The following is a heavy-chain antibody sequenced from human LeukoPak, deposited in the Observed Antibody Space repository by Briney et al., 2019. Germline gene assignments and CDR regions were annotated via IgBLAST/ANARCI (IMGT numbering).Heavy chain of an antibody. J-gene: IGHJ5*02. CDR1: GYTFTSYY. CDR3: ARTFGCSSTSCQPGNWFDP. V-gene: IGHV1-46*01. D-gene: IGHD2-2*01. CDR2: INPSGGST. Sequence: ASVKVSCKASGYTFTSYYMHWVRQAPGQGLEWMGIINPSGGSTSYAQKFQGRVTMTRDTSTSTVYMELSSLRSEDTAVYYCARTFGCSSTSCQPGNWFDPWGQGTLVTVSS.